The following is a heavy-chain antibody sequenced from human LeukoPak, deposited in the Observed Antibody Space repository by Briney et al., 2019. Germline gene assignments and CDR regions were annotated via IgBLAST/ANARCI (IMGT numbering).Heavy chain of an antibody. CDR3: AQLVDYYDSSGSSDY. J-gene: IGHJ4*02. V-gene: IGHV3-30-3*01. D-gene: IGHD3-22*01. CDR1: GFTFSSYA. CDR2: ISYDGSNK. Sequence: PGGSLRLSCAASGFTFSSYAMHWVRQAPGKGLEWVAVISYDGSNKYYADSVKGRFTISRDNSKNTLYLQMNSLRAEDTAVYYCAQLVDYYDSSGSSDYWGQGTLVTVSS.